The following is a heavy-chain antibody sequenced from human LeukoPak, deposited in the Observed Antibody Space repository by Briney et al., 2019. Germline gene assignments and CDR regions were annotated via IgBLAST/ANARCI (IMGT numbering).Heavy chain of an antibody. D-gene: IGHD6-25*01. Sequence: GGSLRLSCAASGFTFSDYSMNWVRQAPGKGLDWVSSISSTSTYILYADSVKGRFTISRDNAKNSLYLQMNSLRAEDTAVYYCARDLGQAAAATDGMDVWGQGTTVTVSS. V-gene: IGHV3-21*01. J-gene: IGHJ6*02. CDR2: ISSTSTYI. CDR1: GFTFSDYS. CDR3: ARDLGQAAAATDGMDV.